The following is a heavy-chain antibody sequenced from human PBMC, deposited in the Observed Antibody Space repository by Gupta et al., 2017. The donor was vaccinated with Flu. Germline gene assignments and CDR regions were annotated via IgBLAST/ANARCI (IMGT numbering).Heavy chain of an antibody. V-gene: IGHV4-34*01. CDR1: SGSY. CDR3: TRLGGFTVGYNWFDP. CDR2: IDHSGGT. J-gene: IGHJ5*02. Sequence: SGSYWSWIRQPPGKGPEWIGEIDHSGGTNYNPSLKSRVTMSVDTSKNQFSLNLYSVTAADTAIYYCTRLGGFTVGYNWFDPWGQGTRVTVSS. D-gene: IGHD4-4*01.